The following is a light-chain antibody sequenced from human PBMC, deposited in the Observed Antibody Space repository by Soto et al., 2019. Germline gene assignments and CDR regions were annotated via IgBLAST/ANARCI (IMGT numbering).Light chain of an antibody. CDR2: AAS. J-gene: IGKJ4*01. CDR1: QGIASY. Sequence: QLTQSPSSLSASVGDRGTITCRASQGIASYLAWYQQKPGQAPNLLIYAASTLQSGVPSRFSGSGSGTDFTLTISSLQAEDFATYYCQQLNSYPLTFGGGTKVDIK. V-gene: IGKV1-9*01. CDR3: QQLNSYPLT.